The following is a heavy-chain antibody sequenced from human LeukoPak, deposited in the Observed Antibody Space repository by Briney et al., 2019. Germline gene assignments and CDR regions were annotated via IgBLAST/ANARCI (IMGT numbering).Heavy chain of an antibody. Sequence: GRSLRLSCAASGFTFYDYAMHWVRQAPGKGLEWVSGISWNSGSIGYADSVKGRFTISRDNAKNSLYLQMNSLRAEDTALYYCAKGPLHYYDSSGPTGGPFDYWGQGTLVTVSS. CDR2: ISWNSGSI. CDR1: GFTFYDYA. J-gene: IGHJ4*02. D-gene: IGHD3-22*01. V-gene: IGHV3-9*01. CDR3: AKGPLHYYDSSGPTGGPFDY.